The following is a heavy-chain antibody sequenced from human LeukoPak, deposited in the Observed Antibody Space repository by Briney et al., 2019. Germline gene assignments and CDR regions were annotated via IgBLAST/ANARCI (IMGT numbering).Heavy chain of an antibody. J-gene: IGHJ4*02. CDR1: GGTFSSYA. CDR2: MNPNSGNT. D-gene: IGHD5-12*01. V-gene: IGHV1-8*02. CDR3: ARGHEGYSGYDYPDY. Sequence: ASVKVSCKASGGTFSSYAISWVRQAPGQGLEWMGWMNPNSGNTGYAQKFQGRVTMTRNTSISTAYMELSSLRSEDTAVYYCARGHEGYSGYDYPDYWGQGTLVTVSS.